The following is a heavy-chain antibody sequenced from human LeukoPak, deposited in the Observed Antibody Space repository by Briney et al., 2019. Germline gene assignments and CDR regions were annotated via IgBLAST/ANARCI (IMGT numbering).Heavy chain of an antibody. Sequence: PSETLSLTCTVFGGAISSGDYYWSWIRQPPGKGLEWIGYIYYSGSTYYNPFLKSRVTISVDPSKHQFSLKLSSVTAADTAVYYCARFVVVTAIGGPMFDYWGQGTLVTVSS. CDR1: GGAISSGDYY. J-gene: IGHJ4*02. CDR3: ARFVVVTAIGGPMFDY. D-gene: IGHD2-21*02. CDR2: IYYSGST. V-gene: IGHV4-30-4*01.